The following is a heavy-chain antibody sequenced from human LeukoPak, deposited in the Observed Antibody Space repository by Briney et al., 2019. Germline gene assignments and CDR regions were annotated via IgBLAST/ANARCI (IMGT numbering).Heavy chain of an antibody. V-gene: IGHV4-59*01. J-gene: IGHJ3*02. CDR1: GGSISSYY. D-gene: IGHD5-24*01. CDR2: IYYSGST. Sequence: SSETLSLTCTVSGGSISSYYWSWIRQPPGKGLEWIGYIYYSGSTNYNPSLKSRVTISVDTSKNQFSLKLSSVTAADTAVYYCARVLRRDGSPGTFDIWGQGTMVTVSS. CDR3: ARVLRRDGSPGTFDI.